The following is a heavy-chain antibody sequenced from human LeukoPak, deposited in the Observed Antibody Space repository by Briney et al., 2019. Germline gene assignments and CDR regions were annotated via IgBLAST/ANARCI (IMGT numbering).Heavy chain of an antibody. D-gene: IGHD3-16*01. CDR1: GYTFTTYA. CDR3: ARDSFTDGASTFDI. J-gene: IGHJ3*02. Sequence: GASVKVSCKASGYTFTTYAMNWVRQVPGQGLEWMGWINTNTGNPTYAQGFTGRFVFSLDTSVSTAYLQIFSLEVEDTAVYYCARDSFTDGASTFDIWGQGTMVTVSS. CDR2: INTNTGNP. V-gene: IGHV7-4-1*01.